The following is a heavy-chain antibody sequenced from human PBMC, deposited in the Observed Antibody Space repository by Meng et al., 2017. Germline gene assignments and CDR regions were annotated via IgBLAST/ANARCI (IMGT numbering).Heavy chain of an antibody. CDR1: GDSVSSNSAA. J-gene: IGHJ4*02. CDR3: ARGGGNQEYFDY. CDR2: TYYRSKLYN. Sequence: HVQRQWSGPGVVKRAQTRSLTCAIAGDSVSSNSAAWNGIRQSPSRGLEWLGRTYYRSKLYNEYAVSVKSRITINPYTSKNQFSLQLNSVTPEDTAVYYCARGGGNQEYFDYWGQGTLVTVSS. D-gene: IGHD3-16*01. V-gene: IGHV6-1*01.